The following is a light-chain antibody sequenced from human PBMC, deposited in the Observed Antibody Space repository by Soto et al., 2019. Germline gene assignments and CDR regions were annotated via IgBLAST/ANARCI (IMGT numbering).Light chain of an antibody. J-gene: IGKJ5*01. CDR2: ATS. CDR1: RSVGSLY. V-gene: IGKV3-20*01. Sequence: EIVLTQSPGTVYLSPGERATLSGRASRSVGSLYLAWYQQKPGQAHRLLMYATSSRATGIPDRFSGSGSGTDFTLTISSLEPEDFAVYYCQHYGDSARTFGPGTRLEIK. CDR3: QHYGDSART.